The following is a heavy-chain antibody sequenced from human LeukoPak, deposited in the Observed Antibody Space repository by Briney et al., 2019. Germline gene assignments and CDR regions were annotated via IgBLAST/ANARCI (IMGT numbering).Heavy chain of an antibody. D-gene: IGHD3-3*01. J-gene: IGHJ4*02. CDR1: GFTFNTAW. Sequence: GGSLRLSXVASGFTFNTAWLSWFRQAPGKGLERVGRIKSKSDGGTAEYTAPVRGRFIISRDDSRNMIYLQMNSLRTEDTAVYYCTTGSIFGVDTHAEDYWGQGTLVTVSS. V-gene: IGHV3-15*01. CDR3: TTGSIFGVDTHAEDY. CDR2: IKSKSDGGTA.